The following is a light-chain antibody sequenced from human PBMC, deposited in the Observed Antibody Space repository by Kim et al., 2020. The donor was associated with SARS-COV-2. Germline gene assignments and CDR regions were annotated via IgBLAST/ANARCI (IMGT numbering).Light chain of an antibody. CDR1: QRVSSK. J-gene: IGKJ1*01. Sequence: CVSPGERATLSGRASQRVSSKVAWYQQKPGQAPRLLIYGASTRATGIPARFTGSGSGTEFTLTISSLQSEDFGVYYCQQYKNWRTFGQGTKVDIK. V-gene: IGKV3-15*01. CDR2: GAS. CDR3: QQYKNWRT.